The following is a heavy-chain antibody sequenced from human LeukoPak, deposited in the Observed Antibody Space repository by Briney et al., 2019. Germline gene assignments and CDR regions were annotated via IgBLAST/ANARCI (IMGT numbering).Heavy chain of an antibody. CDR3: ARDQGESSSWYTAYYYGMDV. Sequence: SETLSLTCTVSGGSISSYYWSWIRQHPGKGLEWIGYVYYSGSTYYNPSLKSRVTISVDTSKNQFSLKLSSVTAADTAVYYCARDQGESSSWYTAYYYGMDVWGQGTTVTVSS. CDR1: GGSISSYY. CDR2: VYYSGST. D-gene: IGHD6-13*01. J-gene: IGHJ6*02. V-gene: IGHV4-59*06.